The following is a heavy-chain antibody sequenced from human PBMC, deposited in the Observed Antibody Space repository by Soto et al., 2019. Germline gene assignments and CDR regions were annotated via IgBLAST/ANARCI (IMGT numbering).Heavy chain of an antibody. Sequence: SETLSLTCTVSGGSISSSSYYWGWIRQPPGKGLEWIGSIYYSGSTYYNPSLKSRVTISVDTSKNQFSLKLSSVTAADTAVYYCACQLRYFDGLQYYYYYGMDVWGQGTTVTVSS. V-gene: IGHV4-39*01. CDR3: ACQLRYFDGLQYYYYYGMDV. D-gene: IGHD3-9*01. J-gene: IGHJ6*02. CDR1: GGSISSSSYY. CDR2: IYYSGST.